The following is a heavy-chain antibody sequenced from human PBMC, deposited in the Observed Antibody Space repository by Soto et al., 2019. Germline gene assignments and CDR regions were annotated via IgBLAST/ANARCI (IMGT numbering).Heavy chain of an antibody. J-gene: IGHJ5*02. CDR1: GGSISSGGYY. Sequence: QVQLQESGPGLVKPSQTLSLTCTVSGGSISSGGYYWSWIRQHPGKGLEWIGYIYYSGSTYYNPSLKSRVTISVDTSKNQFSLKLSSVTAADTAVYYCARASSGYAVGWFDPWGQGTLVTVSS. V-gene: IGHV4-31*03. CDR3: ARASSGYAVGWFDP. CDR2: IYYSGST. D-gene: IGHD5-12*01.